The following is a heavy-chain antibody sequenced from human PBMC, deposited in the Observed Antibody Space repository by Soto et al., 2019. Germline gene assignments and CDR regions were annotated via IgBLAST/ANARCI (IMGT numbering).Heavy chain of an antibody. CDR2: SSGGGAST. V-gene: IGHV3-23*01. D-gene: IGHD3-10*01. Sequence: DVQLLESAGHLVHPGGSLRLSCVASGFTFSSFAMTWVRQAPGRGLEWVSSSSGGGASTNYPDSVRGRFTISRDNSKNTLYVQMDSLRAGDTAVYYCARAGDYFGSGTYSSFDSWGQGTLVTVSS. CDR3: ARAGDYFGSGTYSSFDS. CDR1: GFTFSSFA. J-gene: IGHJ4*02.